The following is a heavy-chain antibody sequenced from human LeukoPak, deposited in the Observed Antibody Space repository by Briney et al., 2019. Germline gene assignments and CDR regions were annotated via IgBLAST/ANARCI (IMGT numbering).Heavy chain of an antibody. CDR1: GGTFSSYA. J-gene: IGHJ5*02. CDR3: AGDVGKDIVAMYNWFDP. Sequence: ASVKVSCKASGGTFSSYAISWVRQAPGQGLERMGRIIPILGIANYAQKFQGRVTITADKSTSTAYMELSSLRSEDPAVYYCAGDVGKDIVAMYNWFDPWGQGTLVTVSS. V-gene: IGHV1-69*04. D-gene: IGHD5-12*01. CDR2: IIPILGIA.